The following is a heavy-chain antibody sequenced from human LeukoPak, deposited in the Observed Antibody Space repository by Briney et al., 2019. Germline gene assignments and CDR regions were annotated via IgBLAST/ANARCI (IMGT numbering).Heavy chain of an antibody. CDR3: SRTTLSYYYYYMDV. V-gene: IGHV4-4*07. CDR2: IYTSGST. Sequence: SETLSLTCTVSGGSISSYYWSWIRQPAGKGLEWIGHIYTSGSTNYNPSLKSRVTMSVDTSKNQFSLKLSSVTAADTAVYYCSRTTLSYYYYYMDVWGKGTTVTVSS. D-gene: IGHD1-1*01. J-gene: IGHJ6*03. CDR1: GGSISSYY.